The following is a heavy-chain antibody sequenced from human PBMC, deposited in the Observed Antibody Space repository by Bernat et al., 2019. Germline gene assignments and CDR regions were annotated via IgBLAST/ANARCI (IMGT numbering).Heavy chain of an antibody. Sequence: QLQLQESGPGLVKPSETLSLTCTVSGGSISSSSYYWGWIRQPPGKGLEWIGSIYYSGSTYYNPSLKSRVTISVDTSKNQFSLKLSSVTAADTAVYYCARQGGQWLVRGANGRGIIQHWGQGTLVTVSS. D-gene: IGHD6-19*01. J-gene: IGHJ1*01. CDR1: GGSISSSSYY. CDR3: ARQGGQWLVRGANGRGIIQH. CDR2: IYYSGST. V-gene: IGHV4-39*01.